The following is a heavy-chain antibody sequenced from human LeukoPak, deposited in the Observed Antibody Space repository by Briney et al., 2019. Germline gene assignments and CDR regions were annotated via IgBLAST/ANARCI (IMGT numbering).Heavy chain of an antibody. Sequence: SETLSLTCTVSGGSISSYYWSWIRQPPGKGLEWIGYINYSGSTNYNPSLKSRVTISVDTSKNQFSLKLSSVTAADTAVYYCARLHFDWLSTFDYWGQGTLVTVSS. CDR1: GGSISSYY. D-gene: IGHD3-9*01. V-gene: IGHV4-59*08. CDR3: ARLHFDWLSTFDY. J-gene: IGHJ4*02. CDR2: INYSGST.